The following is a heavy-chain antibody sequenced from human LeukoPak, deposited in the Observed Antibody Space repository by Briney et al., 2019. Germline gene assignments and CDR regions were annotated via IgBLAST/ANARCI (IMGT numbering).Heavy chain of an antibody. CDR3: ARAEHGIAVAGTFPDY. D-gene: IGHD6-19*01. Sequence: GGSLRLSCAASGFTFSSYSMNWVRQAPGKGLEWVSSISSSSSYIYYADSVKGRFTISRDNAKDSLYLQMNSLRAEDTAVYYCARAEHGIAVAGTFPDYWGQGTLVTVSS. J-gene: IGHJ4*02. CDR1: GFTFSSYS. V-gene: IGHV3-21*01. CDR2: ISSSSSYI.